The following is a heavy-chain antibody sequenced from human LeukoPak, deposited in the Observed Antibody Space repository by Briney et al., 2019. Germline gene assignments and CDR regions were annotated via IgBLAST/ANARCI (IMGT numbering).Heavy chain of an antibody. CDR3: ARPRGWNLATYAFDI. CDR1: GFSFNSYS. D-gene: IGHD1-1*01. J-gene: IGHJ3*02. V-gene: IGHV3-21*01. Sequence: GGSLRLSCAASGFSFNSYSMNWVRQAPGKGLEWVSSISSTSDYIYYADSVKGRFTISRDNAKNSLYLQMNSLRAEDTAVYYCARPRGWNLATYAFDIWGQGILVTVSS. CDR2: ISSTSDYI.